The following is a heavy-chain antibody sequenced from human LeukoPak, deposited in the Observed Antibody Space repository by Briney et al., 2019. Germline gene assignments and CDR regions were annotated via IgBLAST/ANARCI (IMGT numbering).Heavy chain of an antibody. Sequence: SETLSLTCTVSGGSINSGANYWAWISQPPGKGLEWIGTIYYSGSTYYNPSLNSRVTMSLDTSKNQFSLKLSSVTAADTAVYYCARERSWGAAPDGGFDYWGQGTLVTVSS. CDR1: GGSINSGANY. J-gene: IGHJ4*02. V-gene: IGHV4-39*07. D-gene: IGHD3-16*01. CDR3: ARERSWGAAPDGGFDY. CDR2: IYYSGST.